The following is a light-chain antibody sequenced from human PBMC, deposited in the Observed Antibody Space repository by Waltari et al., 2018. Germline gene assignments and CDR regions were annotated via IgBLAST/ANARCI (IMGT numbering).Light chain of an antibody. CDR2: YKSDSEK. V-gene: IGLV5-37*01. CDR3: MFWPNNVWV. CDR1: SDIKVVDFI. J-gene: IGLJ3*02. Sequence: QPVLTQPPSSSASPGDSARLPCTLPSDIKVVDFIISCYQQSPGSPPTFLLYYKSDSEKAQGSGVPSRFSGSKDASANAGILLSSGLQSEDEADYYCMFWPNNVWVFGGGTKLTVL.